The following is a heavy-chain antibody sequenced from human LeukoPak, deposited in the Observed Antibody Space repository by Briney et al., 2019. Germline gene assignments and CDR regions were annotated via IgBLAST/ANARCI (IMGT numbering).Heavy chain of an antibody. CDR2: INHSGST. CDR1: GGSFSGYY. CDR3: ARAGMDLGCVDY. Sequence: SETLSLTCAVYGGSFSGYYWSWIRQPPGKGLEWIGEINHSGSTNYNPSLKSRVTISVDTSKNQFSLQLNSVTPEDTAVYYCARAGMDLGCVDYWGQGTLVTVSS. V-gene: IGHV4-34*01. J-gene: IGHJ4*02. D-gene: IGHD6-19*01.